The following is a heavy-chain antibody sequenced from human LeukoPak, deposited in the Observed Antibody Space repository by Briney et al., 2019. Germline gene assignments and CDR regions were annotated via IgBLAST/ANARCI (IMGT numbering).Heavy chain of an antibody. Sequence: SETLSLTCTVSGGSINSYYWTWIRQPPGKGLEWIGNIYNSGNTNYNPSLKSRVTISVDTSKNQFSLKLSSVTAADTAVYYCARVGFDYWGQGTLVTVSS. CDR3: ARVGFDY. J-gene: IGHJ4*02. V-gene: IGHV4-59*12. CDR2: IYNSGNT. CDR1: GGSINSYY.